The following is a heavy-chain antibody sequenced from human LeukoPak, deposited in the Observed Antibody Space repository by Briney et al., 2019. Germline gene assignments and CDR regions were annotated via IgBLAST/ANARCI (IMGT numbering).Heavy chain of an antibody. V-gene: IGHV3-30-3*01. CDR2: ISYDGSNK. J-gene: IGHJ4*02. Sequence: PGGSLRLSCAASGFTFSSYAMHWVRQAPGKGLEWVAVISYDGSNKYYADSVKGRFTISRDNSKNTLYLQMNSLRAEDTAVYYCARDRAYCGGDCYGIFDYWGQGTLVTVSS. D-gene: IGHD2-21*02. CDR3: ARDRAYCGGDCYGIFDY. CDR1: GFTFSSYA.